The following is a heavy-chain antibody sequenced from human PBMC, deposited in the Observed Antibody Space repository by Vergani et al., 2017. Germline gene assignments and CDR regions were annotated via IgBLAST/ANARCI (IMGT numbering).Heavy chain of an antibody. V-gene: IGHV4-34*01. CDR2: IRHAGIT. Sequence: QAQLPQWGAGLLKPSETLSLTCAIYGGSFNDYWWTWIRQPPGKGLEWIGEIRHAGITHYSPSLKSRVTISIDTSTHQFSLNLRSVTAADTAVYYCAREGYCTNGVCFTLFDVWGQGALVTVSS. CDR1: GGSFNDYW. D-gene: IGHD2-8*01. J-gene: IGHJ4*02. CDR3: AREGYCTNGVCFTLFDV.